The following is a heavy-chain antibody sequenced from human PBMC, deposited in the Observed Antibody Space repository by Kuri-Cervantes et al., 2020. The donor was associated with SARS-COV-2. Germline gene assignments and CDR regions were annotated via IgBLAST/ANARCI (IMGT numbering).Heavy chain of an antibody. CDR3: ARQGPSIAAPGRRWFDP. V-gene: IGHV4-39*01. CDR1: GGSISGSSYY. CDR2: IYYSGSS. Sequence: GSLRLSCTVSGGSISGSSYYWGWIRQPPGKGLEWIGSIYYSGSSYYNPSLKSRVTISVDTSKNQFSLKLSSVTAADTAVYYCARQGPSIAAPGRRWFDPWGQGTLVTVSS. D-gene: IGHD6-6*01. J-gene: IGHJ5*02.